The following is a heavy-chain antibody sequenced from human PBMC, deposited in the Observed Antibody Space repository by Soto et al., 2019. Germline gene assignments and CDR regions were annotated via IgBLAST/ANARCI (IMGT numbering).Heavy chain of an antibody. V-gene: IGHV1-2*02. CDR3: ARDLAKGGGSAGFDY. J-gene: IGHJ4*02. Sequence: ASVKVSCKASGYAFTVYYMHWVRQAPGQGLEWMGWINPKSGGTMYPQKFQGRVTMTWDTSISTAYMALTRLRSDDTAVYYCARDLAKGGGSAGFDYWGQGTLVTVSS. D-gene: IGHD1-26*01. CDR2: INPKSGGT. CDR1: GYAFTVYY.